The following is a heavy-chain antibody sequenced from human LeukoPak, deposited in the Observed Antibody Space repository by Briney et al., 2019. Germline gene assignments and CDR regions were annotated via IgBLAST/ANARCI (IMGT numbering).Heavy chain of an antibody. CDR2: IRNKAKSYTT. Sequence: PGGSLRLSCAATGFTFSDHYMEWVRQAPGKGLEWVGRIRNKAKSYTTEYAASVMGRFTVSRDDSKDSVYLQMNSLKSGDTAVYYCAGAVSDSSGHYYFDYWGQGTLVTVSS. CDR1: GFTFSDHY. D-gene: IGHD3-22*01. V-gene: IGHV3-72*01. J-gene: IGHJ4*02. CDR3: AGAVSDSSGHYYFDY.